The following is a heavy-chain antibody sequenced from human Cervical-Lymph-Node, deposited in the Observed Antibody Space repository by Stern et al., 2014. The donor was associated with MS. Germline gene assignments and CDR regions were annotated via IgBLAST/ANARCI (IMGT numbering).Heavy chain of an antibody. CDR3: ARGRQYYYASGSSPPDAFDI. Sequence: QVQLQESGPGLAKPSQTLSLTCTVSGGSISSGADYWNWIRQHPGKGLEWIGYIYYSGSTEYNPSLKRRVIISADTSKKQFSLKLRSVTAADTAVYYCARGRQYYYASGSSPPDAFDIWGQGTMVTVSS. J-gene: IGHJ3*02. CDR1: GGSISSGADY. D-gene: IGHD3-10*01. V-gene: IGHV4-31*03. CDR2: IYYSGST.